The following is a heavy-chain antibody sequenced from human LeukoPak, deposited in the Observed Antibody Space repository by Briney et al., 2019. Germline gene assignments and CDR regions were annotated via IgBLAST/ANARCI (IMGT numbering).Heavy chain of an antibody. V-gene: IGHV4-34*01. D-gene: IGHD3-3*01. J-gene: IGHJ4*02. CDR1: GGSFSGYY. CDR2: INHSGST. CDR3: ARGGYLGHYDFWSGYYRGPFDY. Sequence: SETLSLTCAVYGGSFSGYYWSWIRQPPGKGLEWIGEINHSGSTNYNPSLKSRVTISVDTSKNQFSLKLSSVTATDTAVYYCARGGYLGHYDFWSGYYRGPFDYWGQGTLVTVSS.